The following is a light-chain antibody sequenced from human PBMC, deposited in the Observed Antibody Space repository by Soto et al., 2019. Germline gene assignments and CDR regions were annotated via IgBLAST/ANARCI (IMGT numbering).Light chain of an antibody. Sequence: QMTQTTISLSASVGDGVTITCRASHGIMTYLNSYQQKPGKAPKLLIYDASSLESGVPSRFSGSGSGTDFTLTISSLQPEDFATYYCQQFNNYPHGDTFGQGTRLEIK. CDR2: DAS. CDR1: HGIMTY. CDR3: QQFNNYPHGDT. J-gene: IGKJ5*01. V-gene: IGKV1D-13*01.